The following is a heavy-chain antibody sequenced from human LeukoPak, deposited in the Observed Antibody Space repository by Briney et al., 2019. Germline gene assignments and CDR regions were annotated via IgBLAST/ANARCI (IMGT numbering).Heavy chain of an antibody. Sequence: SETLSLTWAVYGGSFSGYYWSWIRQPPGKGLEWIGEINHSGSTNYNPSLKSRVTISVDTSKNQFSLKLSSVTAADTAVYYCASQNSTVTTCDYWGQGTLVTVSS. CDR3: ASQNSTVTTCDY. V-gene: IGHV4-34*01. J-gene: IGHJ4*02. D-gene: IGHD4-17*01. CDR2: INHSGST. CDR1: GGSFSGYY.